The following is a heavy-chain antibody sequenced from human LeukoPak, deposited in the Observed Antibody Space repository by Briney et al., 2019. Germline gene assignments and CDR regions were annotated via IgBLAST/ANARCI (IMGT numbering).Heavy chain of an antibody. CDR3: AARVVVSGGMNV. D-gene: IGHD2-15*01. Sequence: GSLRLSCVGSGFSFGNVTMTWVRQAPGKGLEWVSSINRRSAYIHYADSVKGRFTISRDNATSSVFLHMNSLSPEDTAAYFCAARVVVSGGMNVWGQGTRVTVSS. V-gene: IGHV3-21*01. CDR2: INRRSAYI. J-gene: IGHJ6*02. CDR1: GFSFGNVT.